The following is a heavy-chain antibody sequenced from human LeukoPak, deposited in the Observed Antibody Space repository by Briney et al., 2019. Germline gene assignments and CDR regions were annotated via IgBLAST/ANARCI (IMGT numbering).Heavy chain of an antibody. Sequence: SETLSLTCAVYGESFRAYYWTWLRQPPGKGLEWIGEISHSGSTNYNPSLKSRVTISVDTSKNQFSLKLSSVTAADTAVYYCARHSTIFGVPEENWFDPWGQGTLVTVSS. V-gene: IGHV4-34*01. CDR3: ARHSTIFGVPEENWFDP. CDR2: ISHSGST. J-gene: IGHJ5*02. CDR1: GESFRAYY. D-gene: IGHD3-3*01.